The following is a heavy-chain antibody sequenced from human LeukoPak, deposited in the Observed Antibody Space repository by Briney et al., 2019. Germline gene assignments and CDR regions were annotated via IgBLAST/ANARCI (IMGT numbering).Heavy chain of an antibody. J-gene: IGHJ4*02. CDR2: IRPDGSEK. CDR3: ARDWGNSAGTGLGHGY. D-gene: IGHD6-13*01. Sequence: GGSLRLSCAASGFTFSTYWMSWVRQAPGKGLEWVANIRPDGSEKYYVDSVKGRLTISRENAKNSLYLQMNSLRAEDTALYHCARDWGNSAGTGLGHGYWGQGTLVTVSS. V-gene: IGHV3-7*03. CDR1: GFTFSTYW.